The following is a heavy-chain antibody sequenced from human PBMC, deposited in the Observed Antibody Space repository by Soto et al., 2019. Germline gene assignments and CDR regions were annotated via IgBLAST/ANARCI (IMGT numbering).Heavy chain of an antibody. V-gene: IGHV3-30*18. D-gene: IGHD6-6*01. CDR2: ISYDGSTE. Sequence: QVQLVESGGGVVQPGRSLRLSCAASGFIFRSYGMYWIRQAPGKGLEWVAIISYDGSTEYYADSVKGRFTISRDNSKNTLSLQMNTLTTEDTAVYFCAKNFSSLSPDSYFDYWGQGALVTVSS. CDR3: AKNFSSLSPDSYFDY. J-gene: IGHJ4*02. CDR1: GFIFRSYG.